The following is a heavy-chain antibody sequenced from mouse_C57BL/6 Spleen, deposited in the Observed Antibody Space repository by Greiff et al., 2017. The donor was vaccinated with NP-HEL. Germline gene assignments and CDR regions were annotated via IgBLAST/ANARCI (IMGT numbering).Heavy chain of an antibody. CDR3: ARGNYYGSSYPFDY. CDR1: GYTFTDYY. D-gene: IGHD1-1*01. CDR2: INPYNGGT. Sequence: VQLQQSGPVLVKPGASVKMSCKASGYTFTDYYMNWVKQSHGKSLEWIGVINPYNGGTSYNQKFKGKATLTVDKSSSTAYMELNSLTSEDSAVYYCARGNYYGSSYPFDYWGQGTTLTVSS. J-gene: IGHJ2*01. V-gene: IGHV1-19*01.